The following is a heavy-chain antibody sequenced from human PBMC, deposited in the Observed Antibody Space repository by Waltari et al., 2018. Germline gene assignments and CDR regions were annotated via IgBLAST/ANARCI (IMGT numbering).Heavy chain of an antibody. CDR3: ARTVTPGDYYYYYMDV. D-gene: IGHD4-17*01. CDR2: VIPMLGIT. Sequence: QVQLVQSGAEVKKPGYSVKVSCKSSGGTFRSYAISWVRQAPGQGLEWMGGVIPMLGITNYTHEFQGKVTITADDSTSTAYMELRSLRSEDMAVYYCARTVTPGDYYYYYMDVWGKGTTVTVSS. V-gene: IGHV1-69*04. J-gene: IGHJ6*03. CDR1: GGTFRSYA.